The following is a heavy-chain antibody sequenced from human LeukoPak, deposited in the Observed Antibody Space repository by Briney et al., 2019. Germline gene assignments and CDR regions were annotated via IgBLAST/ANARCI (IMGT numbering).Heavy chain of an antibody. CDR2: ISSSSSYI. J-gene: IGHJ4*02. D-gene: IGHD6-13*01. CDR1: GFTFSSYS. V-gene: IGHV3-21*01. CDR3: ARLKAAAGTGFDY. Sequence: GGSLRLSCAASGFTFSSYSMNWVRQAPGKGLEWVSSISSSSSYIYYADSVKGRFTISRDNAKNSLYLQMNSLRAEDTAVYYCARLKAAAGTGFDYWGQGTLVTVSS.